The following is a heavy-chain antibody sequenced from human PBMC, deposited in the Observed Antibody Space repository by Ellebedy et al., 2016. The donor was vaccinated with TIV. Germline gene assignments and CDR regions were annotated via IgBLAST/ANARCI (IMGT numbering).Heavy chain of an antibody. V-gene: IGHV1-18*01. J-gene: IGHJ4*02. Sequence: ASVKVSCXASGYTFTSYGISWVRQAPGQGLEWMGWISAYNGNTNYAQKFQGRVTMTRDTSISTAYMELSRLRSDDTAVYYCARDPGLELDYWGQGTLVTVSS. CDR1: GYTFTSYG. D-gene: IGHD1-7*01. CDR2: ISAYNGNT. CDR3: ARDPGLELDY.